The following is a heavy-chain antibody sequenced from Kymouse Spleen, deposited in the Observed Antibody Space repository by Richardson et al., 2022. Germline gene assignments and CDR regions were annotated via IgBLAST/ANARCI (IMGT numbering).Heavy chain of an antibody. D-gene: IGHD3-9*01. Sequence: EVQLVESGGGLVQPGGSLRLSCAASGFTFSSYSMNWVRQAPGKGLEWVSYISSSSSTIYYADSVKGRFTISRDNAKNSLYLQMNSLRDEDTAVYYCARLRYYDILTGYYDYYYYGMDVWGQGTTVTVSS. V-gene: IGHV3-48*02. CDR2: ISSSSSTI. CDR1: GFTFSSYS. CDR3: ARLRYYDILTGYYDYYYYGMDV. J-gene: IGHJ6*02.